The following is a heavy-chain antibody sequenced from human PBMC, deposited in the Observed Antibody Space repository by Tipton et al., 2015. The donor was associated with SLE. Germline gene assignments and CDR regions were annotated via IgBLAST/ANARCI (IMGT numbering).Heavy chain of an antibody. V-gene: IGHV4-59*01. CDR3: ARGGLGVSYYYYMDV. Sequence: TLSLTCTVSGGSISSYDWGWIRQPPGKGLEWIGYIYYSGSTNYNPSLKSRVTISVDTSKNQFSLKLSSVTAADTAVYYCARGGLGVSYYYYMDVWGKGTTVTVSS. CDR2: IYYSGST. J-gene: IGHJ6*03. D-gene: IGHD1-26*01. CDR1: GGSISSYD.